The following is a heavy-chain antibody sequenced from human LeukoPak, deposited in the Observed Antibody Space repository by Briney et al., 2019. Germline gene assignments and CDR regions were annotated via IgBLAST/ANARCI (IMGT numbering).Heavy chain of an antibody. J-gene: IGHJ4*02. D-gene: IGHD1-1*01. CDR1: GGSFSGYY. CDR3: ARKDRNDMDY. CDR2: INHSGST. Sequence: SETLSLTCAVYGGSFSGYYWSWTRQPPGKGLEWIGEINHSGSTNYNPSLKSRVTISVDTSKNQFSLKLSSVTAADTAVYYCARKDRNDMDYWGQGTLVTVSS. V-gene: IGHV4-34*01.